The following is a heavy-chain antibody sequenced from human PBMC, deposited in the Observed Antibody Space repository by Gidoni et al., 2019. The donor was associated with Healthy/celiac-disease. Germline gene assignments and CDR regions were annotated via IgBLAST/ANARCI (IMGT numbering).Heavy chain of an antibody. Sequence: QFTLRDSGPALVNPPQTPPLPSPFSGFSLSTSGMCVSWIRQPPGKALEWLALIDWDDDKYYSTSLKTRLTISKDTSKNQVVLTMTNMDPVDTATYYCASAIQHDYGMDVWGQGTTVTVSS. CDR2: IDWDDDK. D-gene: IGHD2-21*01. CDR1: GFSLSTSGMC. CDR3: ASAIQHDYGMDV. J-gene: IGHJ6*02. V-gene: IGHV2-70*01.